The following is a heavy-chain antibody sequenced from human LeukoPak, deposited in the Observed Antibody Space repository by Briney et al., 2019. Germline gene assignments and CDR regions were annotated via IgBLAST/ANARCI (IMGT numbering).Heavy chain of an antibody. J-gene: IGHJ4*02. D-gene: IGHD5-12*01. V-gene: IGHV4-34*01. Sequence: SETLSLTCAVYGESFSGYYWTWIRQPPGKGLEWIGEVSHSGDTNYNPSLKSRVTISPDTSKNQFSLKMRSLTAADTAVYYCARAQGTVAIDYWGQGTLVTVSS. CDR3: ARAQGTVAIDY. CDR1: GESFSGYY. CDR2: VSHSGDT.